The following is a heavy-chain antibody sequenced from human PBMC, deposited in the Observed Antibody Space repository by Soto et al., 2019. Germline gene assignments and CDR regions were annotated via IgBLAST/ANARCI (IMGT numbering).Heavy chain of an antibody. D-gene: IGHD5-18*01. CDR2: IKPTGGST. CDR1: GYCFTNYG. V-gene: IGHV1-46*01. Sequence: GPSVQVSCKTSGYCFTNYGIGWLRQAPGQGLEWMGIIKPTGGSTSYAQKFQGRVTMTRDTSTSTVYMELRSLRSDDTAVYYCAPHTLDTGMPSGYWGQGTLVTVSS. J-gene: IGHJ4*02. CDR3: APHTLDTGMPSGY.